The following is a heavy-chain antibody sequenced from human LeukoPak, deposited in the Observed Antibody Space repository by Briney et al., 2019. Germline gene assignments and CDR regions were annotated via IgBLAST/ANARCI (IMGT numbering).Heavy chain of an antibody. CDR3: ARGGRKDALDY. J-gene: IGHJ4*02. CDR2: IYSGGNT. CDR1: GFMFSNHA. D-gene: IGHD1-14*01. V-gene: IGHV3-66*01. Sequence: GGSLRLSCAASGFMFSNHAMSWVRQAPGKGLEWVSVIYSGGNTYYADSVKGRFTISRDNSKNTVYLQMNSLRAEDTAVYYCARGGRKDALDYWGQGTLVTVSS.